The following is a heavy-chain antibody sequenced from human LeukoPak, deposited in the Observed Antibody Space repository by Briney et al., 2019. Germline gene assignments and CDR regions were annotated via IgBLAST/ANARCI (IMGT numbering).Heavy chain of an antibody. J-gene: IGHJ4*02. CDR3: ARHYYDSSGYSVGFDY. CDR1: GGSISSGGYY. CDR2: IYYSGST. Sequence: SETLSLTCTVSGGSISSGGYYWSWIRQHPGKGLEWIGYIYYSGSTYYNPSLKSRVTLSVDTSKNQFSLKLSSVTAADTAVYYCARHYYDSSGYSVGFDYWGQGTLVTVSS. D-gene: IGHD3-22*01. V-gene: IGHV4-31*03.